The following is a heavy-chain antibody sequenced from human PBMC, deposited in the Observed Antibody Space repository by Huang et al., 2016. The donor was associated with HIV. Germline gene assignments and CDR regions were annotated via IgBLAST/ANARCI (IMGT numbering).Heavy chain of an antibody. V-gene: IGHV3-30*03. J-gene: IGHJ4*02. D-gene: IGHD3-3*01. Sequence: QILLIESGGGVVQPGRSLRLSCAASGFTFSSYGMHWVRQAQGKGLEWVAVISYDEDNKYYADSGSGRFTISRDNSKNTLYLQMNSLRIEDTAVYYCARGPIRFLAWLLNFDYWGQGALVTVSS. CDR3: ARGPIRFLAWLLNFDY. CDR2: ISYDEDNK. CDR1: GFTFSSYG.